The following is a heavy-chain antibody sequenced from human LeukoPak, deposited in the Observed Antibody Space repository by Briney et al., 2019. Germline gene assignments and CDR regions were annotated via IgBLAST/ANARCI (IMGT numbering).Heavy chain of an antibody. V-gene: IGHV1-2*02. CDR2: INPNSGGT. D-gene: IGHD5-18*01. J-gene: IGHJ4*02. CDR3: ARASGYSHAKYYFDY. Sequence: GASVKVSCKASGYTFTGYYMHWVRQAPGQGLEWMGWINPNSGGTNYAQKFQGRVTMTRDTSISTAYMELSRLRSDDTAVYYCARASGYSHAKYYFDYWGQGTLVTVSS. CDR1: GYTFTGYY.